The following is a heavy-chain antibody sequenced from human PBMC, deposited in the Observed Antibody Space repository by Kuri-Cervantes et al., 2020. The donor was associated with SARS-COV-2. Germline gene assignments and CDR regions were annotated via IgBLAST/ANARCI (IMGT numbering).Heavy chain of an antibody. CDR1: GYSFTSYW. CDR3: AKMEDLREFFQP. Sequence: KVSCKGTGYSFTSYWISWVRQMPGKGLEWMGRIDPIDSYTNYNPSFEGLITISADRSISTIYLQWVSLKASDTAIYYCAKMEDLREFFQPWGQGTLVTVSS. J-gene: IGHJ1*01. V-gene: IGHV5-10-1*04. CDR2: IDPIDSYT. D-gene: IGHD1-1*01.